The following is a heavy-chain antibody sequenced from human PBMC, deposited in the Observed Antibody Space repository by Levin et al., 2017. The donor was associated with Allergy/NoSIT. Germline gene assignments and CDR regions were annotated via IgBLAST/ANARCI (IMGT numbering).Heavy chain of an antibody. Sequence: SLKISCAASGFTFDDYAMHWVRQTPGKGLEWVSGISWNSGSIGYADSVRGRITISRDNAKNSLYLQMNSLRPEDTALYYCAKNGVADISTGYYDYWGQGTLVTVSS. D-gene: IGHD3-9*01. CDR2: ISWNSGSI. J-gene: IGHJ4*02. V-gene: IGHV3-9*01. CDR3: AKNGVADISTGYYDY. CDR1: GFTFDDYA.